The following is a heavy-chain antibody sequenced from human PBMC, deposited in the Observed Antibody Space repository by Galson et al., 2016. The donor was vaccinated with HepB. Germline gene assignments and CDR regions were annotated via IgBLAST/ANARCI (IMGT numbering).Heavy chain of an antibody. V-gene: IGHV4-30-2*01. Sequence: TLSLTCAVSGGSISSGGYSWSWIRQPPGKGLEWIGYIYQSGITYFNPSLKSRVIISVDRSKNQLSLKLSSVTAADTAVYYCARQFHGDYYFDNWGRGTLVTVTS. D-gene: IGHD4-17*01. J-gene: IGHJ4*02. CDR1: GGSISSGGYS. CDR3: ARQFHGDYYFDN. CDR2: IYQSGIT.